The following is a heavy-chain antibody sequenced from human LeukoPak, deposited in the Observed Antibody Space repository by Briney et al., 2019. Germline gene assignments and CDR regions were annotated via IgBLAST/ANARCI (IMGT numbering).Heavy chain of an antibody. Sequence: GGSLRLSCAASGFPFSAYAMTWVRQAPEKGLEWVSAITPSGDYTYYADSVKGRFTISRDNSKNTLYLQMDSLRAEDTAVYYCAKAGYYEFWSGYYGPTPSFDYWGQGTLVTVSS. V-gene: IGHV3-23*01. D-gene: IGHD3-3*01. J-gene: IGHJ4*02. CDR3: AKAGYYEFWSGYYGPTPSFDY. CDR2: ITPSGDYT. CDR1: GFPFSAYA.